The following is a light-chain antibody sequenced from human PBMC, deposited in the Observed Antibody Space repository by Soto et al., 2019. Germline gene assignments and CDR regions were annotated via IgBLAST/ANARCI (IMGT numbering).Light chain of an antibody. J-gene: IGKJ4*01. V-gene: IGKV1-6*01. CDR2: AAS. Sequence: AVQMTQSPSSLSASVGDRVTIRCRASQDTGNDLGWYQQKPGKAPKLLIYAASSFPSGVPSRFSGSGSDTDFTLTISSLQPEDSATYYCLQDHHLLTFGGGTKVEIK. CDR1: QDTGND. CDR3: LQDHHLLT.